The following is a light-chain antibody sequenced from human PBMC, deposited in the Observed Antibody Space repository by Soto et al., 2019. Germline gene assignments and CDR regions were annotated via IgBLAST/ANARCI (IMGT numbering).Light chain of an antibody. J-gene: IGLJ7*01. CDR2: QDT. V-gene: IGLV3-1*01. CDR3: QVWDSSTAVV. Sequence: SYELTQPPSLSVSPGQTASITCSGDKLGDKYACWYQQKPGQSPVLVIYQDTKRPSGIPARFSGSNSGNTATLTISGTQAMDEADYYCQVWDSSTAVVFGGGTQLTVL. CDR1: KLGDKY.